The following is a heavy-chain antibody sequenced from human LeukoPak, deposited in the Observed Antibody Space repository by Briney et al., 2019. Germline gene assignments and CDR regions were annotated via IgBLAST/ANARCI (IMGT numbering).Heavy chain of an antibody. V-gene: IGHV4-4*07. J-gene: IGHJ6*03. CDR3: ARVTVVPAADNYYYYYMDV. CDR2: IYTSGST. Sequence: SETLSLTCIVSGGSISSYYWSWIRQPAGKGLEWFGRIYTSGSTNYNPSLKSRVTMSVDTSKNQFSLKLSSVTAADTAVYYCARVTVVPAADNYYYYYMDVWGKGTTVTISS. CDR1: GGSISSYY. D-gene: IGHD2-2*01.